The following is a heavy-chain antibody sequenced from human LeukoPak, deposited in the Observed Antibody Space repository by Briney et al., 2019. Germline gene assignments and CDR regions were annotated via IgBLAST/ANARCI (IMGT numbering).Heavy chain of an antibody. V-gene: IGHV3-33*01. Sequence: GSLRLSCAASGFTFSSYGMHWVRQAPGKGLEWVAVIWYDGSNKYYADSVKGRFTISRDNSKNTLYLQMNSLRAEDTAVYYCARGEYYDSSGPLDYWGQGTLVTVSS. CDR2: IWYDGSNK. CDR3: ARGEYYDSSGPLDY. D-gene: IGHD3-22*01. J-gene: IGHJ4*02. CDR1: GFTFSSYG.